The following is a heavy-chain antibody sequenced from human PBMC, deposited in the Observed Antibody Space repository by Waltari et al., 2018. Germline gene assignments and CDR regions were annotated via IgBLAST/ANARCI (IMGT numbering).Heavy chain of an antibody. J-gene: IGHJ4*02. CDR2: ISGSGGST. CDR3: AEDPSDVGAAAAIPY. D-gene: IGHD2-2*02. Sequence: EVQLVESGGGLVQLGGSLRPSCAASGFTFSSYAISWVPQAPGKGLEWVSAISGSGGSTYYADSVKGRCTISRDNTKNTLYLQMNSLRAEDTAVEYCAEDPSDVGAAAAIPYWGQGTLVTVSS. CDR1: GFTFSSYA. V-gene: IGHV3-23*04.